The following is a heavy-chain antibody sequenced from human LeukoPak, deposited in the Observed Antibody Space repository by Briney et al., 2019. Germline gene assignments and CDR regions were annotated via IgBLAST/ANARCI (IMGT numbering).Heavy chain of an antibody. CDR3: ASPKAAGLWFGELF. V-gene: IGHV3-74*01. CDR2: IKGDGSET. Sequence: GGSLRLSCAASGFTLKNHWMHWVRQAPGKGLVWVSRIKGDGSETSDADSVKGRFIISRDNAKNTLYLQMNSLRAEDTAVYYCASPKAAGLWFGELFWGQGTLVTVSS. CDR1: GFTLKNHW. J-gene: IGHJ4*02. D-gene: IGHD3-10*01.